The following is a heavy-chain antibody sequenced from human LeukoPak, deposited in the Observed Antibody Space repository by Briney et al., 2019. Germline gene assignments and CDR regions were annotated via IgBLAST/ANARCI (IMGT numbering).Heavy chain of an antibody. CDR1: GFTFSSYE. Sequence: GGSLRLSCAASGFTFSSYEMNWVRQGPGKGLEWVSYISPSGNTIYYADSVKGRFTISRDNAWHTLSLQMNSLRAEDTALYYCTRGVPGDYWGQGTQVTVSS. J-gene: IGHJ4*02. CDR3: TRGVPGDY. CDR2: ISPSGNTI. D-gene: IGHD1-1*01. V-gene: IGHV3-48*03.